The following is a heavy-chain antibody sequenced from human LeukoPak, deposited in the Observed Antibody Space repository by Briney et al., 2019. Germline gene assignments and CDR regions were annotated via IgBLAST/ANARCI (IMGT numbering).Heavy chain of an antibody. CDR2: ISNDGSNK. CDR3: ASEIAVVRGVPEQT. V-gene: IGHV3-30-3*01. J-gene: IGHJ5*02. D-gene: IGHD3-10*01. CDR1: GFTFSTFA. Sequence: GGSLRLSCVASGFTFSTFAMSWVRQAPGKGLEWVAVISNDGSNKYYADSVKGRFTISRDNSKNTLYLQMNSLRAEDTAVYYCASEIAVVRGVPEQTWGQGTLVTVSS.